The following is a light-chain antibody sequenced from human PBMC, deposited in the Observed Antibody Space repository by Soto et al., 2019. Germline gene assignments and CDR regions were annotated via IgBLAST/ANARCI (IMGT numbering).Light chain of an antibody. CDR1: SSDVGAYNY. V-gene: IGLV2-8*01. CDR2: EVS. J-gene: IGLJ2*01. Sequence: QLVLTQPPSASGSPGQSVAISCTGTSSDVGAYNYVSWYQQHPGKAPKLMIYEVSKRPSGVPDRFSGSKSGNTASLTVSGLQAEDEADYYCSSYARNRDILFGGGTKLTVL. CDR3: SSYARNRDIL.